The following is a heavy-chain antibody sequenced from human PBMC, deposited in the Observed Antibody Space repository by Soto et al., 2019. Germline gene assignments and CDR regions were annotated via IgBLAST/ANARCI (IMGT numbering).Heavy chain of an antibody. D-gene: IGHD2-21*01. J-gene: IGHJ4*02. Sequence: ASVKVSCKASGYTFTSYAMHWVRQAPGQRLEWMGWINAGNGNTKYSQKFQGRVTITRDTSASTAYMELSSLRSEDTAVYYCAWCIVVVNALDYWGQGTLVTVSS. CDR1: GYTFTSYA. CDR2: INAGNGNT. V-gene: IGHV1-3*01. CDR3: AWCIVVVNALDY.